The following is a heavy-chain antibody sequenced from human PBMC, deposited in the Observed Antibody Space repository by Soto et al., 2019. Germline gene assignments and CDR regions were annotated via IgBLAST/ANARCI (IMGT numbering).Heavy chain of an antibody. CDR1: GGSFSDYY. CDR3: ARGAGPRGDYDRAL. V-gene: IGHV4-34*01. J-gene: IGHJ4*02. Sequence: SETLSLTCAVYGGSFSDYYWSWIRQPPGKGLEWIGEINHSGGTNYNPSLKSRVIISIDTSKKQFSLKLSSVTAADTAAYYCARGAGPRGDYDRALWGQGTLVTVSS. CDR2: INHSGGT. D-gene: IGHD4-17*01.